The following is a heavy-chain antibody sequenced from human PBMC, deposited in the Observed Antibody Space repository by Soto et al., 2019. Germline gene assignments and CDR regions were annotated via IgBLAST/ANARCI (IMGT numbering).Heavy chain of an antibody. V-gene: IGHV3-13*05. CDR2: IGTAGDP. Sequence: PGWSLRLSCVAAGFTFGNYDMHWVRQSTGRGLEWVSAIGTAGDPHYPGSGKGRFTISRENAKNSLYLQMNSLRAGDTAVYYCARAPRGKYYFDYWGRGTLVTGSS. CDR3: ARAPRGKYYFDY. J-gene: IGHJ4*02. CDR1: GFTFGNYD.